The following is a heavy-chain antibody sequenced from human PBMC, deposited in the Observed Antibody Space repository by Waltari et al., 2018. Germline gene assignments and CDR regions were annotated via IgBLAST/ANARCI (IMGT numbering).Heavy chain of an antibody. CDR3: ASFLSTPYHFLDY. CDR1: GGSISSHY. V-gene: IGHV4-59*11. D-gene: IGHD2-15*01. CDR2: IYYSGST. Sequence: QVQLQESGPGLVKPSETLSLTCTVSGGSISSHYWRWIRQPPGKGLEWIGYIYYSGSTNYNPSLKSRVTISVDTSKNQFSLKLSSVTAADTAVYYCASFLSTPYHFLDYWGQGTLVTVSS. J-gene: IGHJ4*02.